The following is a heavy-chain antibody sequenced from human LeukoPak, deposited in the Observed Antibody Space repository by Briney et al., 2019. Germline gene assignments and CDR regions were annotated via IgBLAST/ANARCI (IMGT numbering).Heavy chain of an antibody. CDR1: GFAFRSYA. D-gene: IGHD2/OR15-2a*01. J-gene: IGHJ4*01. CDR2: ISGSGGST. CDR3: AKDSTTLPEDFDY. V-gene: IGHV3-23*01. Sequence: GRPLRLPCAASGFAFRSYAMHWVRQAPGKGLEWVSTISGSGGSTYYADSVKGRFTISRDNSKNTLYLQMNSLKAEDTAVYYCAKDSTTLPEDFDYWGQEPWSPSPQ.